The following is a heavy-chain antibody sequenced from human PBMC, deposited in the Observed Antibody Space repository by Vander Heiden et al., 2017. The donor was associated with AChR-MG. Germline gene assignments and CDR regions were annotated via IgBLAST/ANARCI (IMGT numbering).Heavy chain of an antibody. D-gene: IGHD6-13*01. CDR2: ISGSGVGT. V-gene: IGHV3-23*01. Sequence: EVQLLESGGGLVQPGGSLRLSCAASGFTFNSYAMNWVRQATGNGLEWVSAISGSGVGTYYADSVKRRFTISRDNSKDTLYLQMNIMRAEGTAVYYCAKVGGGIAASGTGYWGQGTLVIVSS. CDR3: AKVGGGIAASGTGY. J-gene: IGHJ4*02. CDR1: GFTFNSYA.